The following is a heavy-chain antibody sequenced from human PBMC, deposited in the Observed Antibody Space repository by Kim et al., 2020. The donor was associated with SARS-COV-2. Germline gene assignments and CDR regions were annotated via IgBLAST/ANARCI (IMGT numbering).Heavy chain of an antibody. CDR1: GDSVSSNSAA. Sequence: SQTLSLTCAISGDSVSSNSAAWNWIRQPPSRGLEWLGRTYYRSKWYNDYAVSVKSRITINPDTSKNQFSLQLNSVTPEDTAVYYCARGGHDYGADRGYYYYMDVWGKGTTVTVSS. CDR3: ARGGHDYGADRGYYYYMDV. V-gene: IGHV6-1*01. J-gene: IGHJ6*03. CDR2: TYYRSKWYN. D-gene: IGHD4-17*01.